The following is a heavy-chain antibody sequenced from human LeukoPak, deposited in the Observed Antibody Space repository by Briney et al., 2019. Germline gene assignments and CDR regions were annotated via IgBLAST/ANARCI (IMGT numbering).Heavy chain of an antibody. CDR1: DGSISSYY. Sequence: SETLSLTCTVSDGSISSYYWSWIRQPPGKGLEWIGYIYYSGSTNYNPSLKSRVTISVDTSKNQFSLKLSSVTAADTAVYYCATYYYGSGSQGIWGQGTLVTVSS. CDR2: IYYSGST. J-gene: IGHJ4*02. V-gene: IGHV4-59*01. D-gene: IGHD3-10*01. CDR3: ATYYYGSGSQGI.